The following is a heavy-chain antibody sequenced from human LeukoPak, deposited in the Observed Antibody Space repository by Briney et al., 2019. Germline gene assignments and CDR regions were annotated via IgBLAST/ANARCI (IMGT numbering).Heavy chain of an antibody. Sequence: PGGSLRLSCAASGCTFSSYSMNWVRQAPGKGLEWVSYISSSSSTIYCADSVKGRFTISGDNAKNSLYLQMNSLRAEDTAVYYCARGSGGSCSDFDYWGQGTLVTVSS. CDR2: ISSSSSTI. D-gene: IGHD2-15*01. CDR3: ARGSGGSCSDFDY. J-gene: IGHJ4*02. CDR1: GCTFSSYS. V-gene: IGHV3-48*01.